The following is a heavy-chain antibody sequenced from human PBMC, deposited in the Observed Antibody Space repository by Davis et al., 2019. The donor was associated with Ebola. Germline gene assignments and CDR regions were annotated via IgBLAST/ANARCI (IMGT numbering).Heavy chain of an antibody. CDR2: ISTDVSST. CDR3: ARGRYSSSWLQGFDP. D-gene: IGHD6-13*01. V-gene: IGHV3-74*01. J-gene: IGHJ5*02. Sequence: PGGSLRLSCAASGFTFSRYWMHWVRQAPGKGLVWVSRISTDVSSTSYADSVKGRFTISRDNAKNTLYLQMNSLRAEDTAVYYCARGRYSSSWLQGFDPWGQGTLVTVSS. CDR1: GFTFSRYW.